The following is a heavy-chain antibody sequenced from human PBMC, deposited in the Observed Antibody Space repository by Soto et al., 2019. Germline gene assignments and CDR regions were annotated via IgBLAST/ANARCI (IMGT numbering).Heavy chain of an antibody. V-gene: IGHV1-18*01. CDR2: ISACNGDT. Sequence: ASVKVSCKASGYTFTSYGISWVRQAPGQGLEWMSWISACNGDTNYAQKVQGRVTMTTDTSTSTAFMELRSLRFDDTAVYYCVRDPDGHIDFDYWGQGTLVTVSS. J-gene: IGHJ4*02. CDR1: GYTFTSYG. CDR3: VRDPDGHIDFDY.